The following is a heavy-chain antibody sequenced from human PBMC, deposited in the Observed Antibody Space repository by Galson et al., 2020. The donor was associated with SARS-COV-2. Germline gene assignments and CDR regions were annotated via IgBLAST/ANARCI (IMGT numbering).Heavy chain of an antibody. CDR1: GFRLSSYW. D-gene: IGHD6-6*01. CDR3: AREDSSSSGNYHGMDV. V-gene: IGHV3-7*03. J-gene: IGHJ6*02. CDR2: IKEDGSEK. Sequence: GESLKISCTASGFRLSSYWMSWVRQAPGKGLEWVANIKEDGSEKHYVDIVKGRFTISRDNAKNSLYLQMNSLRAEDTAVYHCAREDSSSSGNYHGMDVWGQGTTVTVSS.